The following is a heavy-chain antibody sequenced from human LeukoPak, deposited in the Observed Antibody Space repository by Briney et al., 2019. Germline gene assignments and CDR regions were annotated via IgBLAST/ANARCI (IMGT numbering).Heavy chain of an antibody. D-gene: IGHD3-3*01. J-gene: IGHJ4*02. CDR1: GGSISSYY. Sequence: SETLSLTCTVSGGSISSYYWSWIRQPPGKGLEWIGYIYYSGSTNYNPSLKSRVTISVDTSKNQFSLKLSSVTAADTAVYYCARAAGEVDDFCSGYYTGFDYWGQGTLVTVSS. CDR3: ARAAGEVDDFCSGYYTGFDY. CDR2: IYYSGST. V-gene: IGHV4-59*01.